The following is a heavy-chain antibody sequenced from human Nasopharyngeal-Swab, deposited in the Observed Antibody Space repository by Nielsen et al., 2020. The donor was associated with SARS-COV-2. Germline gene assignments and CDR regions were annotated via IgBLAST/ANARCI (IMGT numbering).Heavy chain of an antibody. D-gene: IGHD3-10*01. Sequence: GESLTISCVASGFTLRDYWMSWVRQTPAKGLEWVASIKQDGSEKNYVDSVKGRFTISRDNAKNSLFLQMDSLRTEDTAFYYCARVGGRTSPMGSWGQGTLVTVYS. CDR2: IKQDGSEK. CDR3: ARVGGRTSPMGS. V-gene: IGHV3-7*01. J-gene: IGHJ4*02. CDR1: GFTLRDYW.